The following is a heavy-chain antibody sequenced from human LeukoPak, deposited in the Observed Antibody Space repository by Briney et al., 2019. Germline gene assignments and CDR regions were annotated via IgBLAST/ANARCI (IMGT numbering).Heavy chain of an antibody. Sequence: RGSPRLPCAASGFPFSSYGMHWVRQAPGKGLEGVAVIWYDGSNKNYADSVKGRFTISRDNSKNTLYLQMNSLRAEDTAVYYCARKGWPTRYYFDYWGQGTLVTVSS. CDR2: IWYDGSNK. V-gene: IGHV3-33*08. D-gene: IGHD2-15*01. CDR1: GFPFSSYG. CDR3: ARKGWPTRYYFDY. J-gene: IGHJ4*02.